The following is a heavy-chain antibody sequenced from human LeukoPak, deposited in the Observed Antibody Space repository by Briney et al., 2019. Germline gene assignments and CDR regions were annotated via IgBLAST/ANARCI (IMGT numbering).Heavy chain of an antibody. J-gene: IGHJ3*02. V-gene: IGHV3-7*01. D-gene: IGHD4-17*01. CDR1: GFTFSSYW. CDR2: INQDGSAR. Sequence: GGSLRLSCAASGFTFSSYWMIWVRQAPGKGLEWVANINQDGSARYSVDSVKGRFTISRDNAKNSLYLQMNSLRAEDTAVYYCAKDPRLRSHAFDIWGQGTMVTVSS. CDR3: AKDPRLRSHAFDI.